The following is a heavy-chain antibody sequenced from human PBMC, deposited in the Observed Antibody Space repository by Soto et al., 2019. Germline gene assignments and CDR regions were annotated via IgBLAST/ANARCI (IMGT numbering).Heavy chain of an antibody. D-gene: IGHD3-16*01. CDR3: ATAYVPPTPYAFDI. J-gene: IGHJ3*02. Sequence: QVQLQESGPGLVKPSGTLSLTCAVYSGSISSSNWWSWVRQPPGKGLEWIGEIYHSGSTNYNPSLKSRVNISVHKSKNQFSLKLSSVTAADTAVYYGATAYVPPTPYAFDIWGQGTMVTVSS. CDR1: SGSISSSNW. CDR2: IYHSGST. V-gene: IGHV4-4*02.